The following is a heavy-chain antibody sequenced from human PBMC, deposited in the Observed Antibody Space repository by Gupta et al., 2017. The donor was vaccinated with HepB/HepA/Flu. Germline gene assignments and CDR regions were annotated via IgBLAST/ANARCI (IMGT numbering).Heavy chain of an antibody. V-gene: IGHV2-5*01. J-gene: IGHJ4*02. CDR3: AHSPITSYDDSSGYVDD. D-gene: IGHD3-22*01. CDR1: GFSLSTSGVG. Sequence: GFSLSTSGVGVGWIRQPPGKALEWLALIYWNDDKRYSTSLKSRLTINKDTSKNQVVLTMTNMDPVETATDYCAHSPITSYDDSSGYVDDGGQGTMVTVCS. CDR2: IYWNDDK.